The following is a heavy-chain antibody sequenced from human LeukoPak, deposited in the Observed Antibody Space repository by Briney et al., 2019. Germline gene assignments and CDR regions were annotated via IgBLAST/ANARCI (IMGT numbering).Heavy chain of an antibody. D-gene: IGHD3-22*01. CDR2: ISSSSSYI. V-gene: IGHV3-21*01. Sequence: GGSLRLSCAASGFTFSSYSMNWVRQAPGKGLEWVSSISSSSSYIYYADSVKGRFTISRDNAKNSLYLQMNSLRAEDTAVYYCARDPDYYYDSSGYYTFDYWGQGTLVTVSS. J-gene: IGHJ4*02. CDR1: GFTFSSYS. CDR3: ARDPDYYYDSSGYYTFDY.